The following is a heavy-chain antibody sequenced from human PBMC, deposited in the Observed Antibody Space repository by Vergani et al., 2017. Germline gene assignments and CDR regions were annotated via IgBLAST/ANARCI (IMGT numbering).Heavy chain of an antibody. CDR2: ISSSSSTI. CDR1: GFTFSSYS. V-gene: IGHV3-48*01. D-gene: IGHD2-15*01. CDR3: ARGCSGGSCYPT. Sequence: EVQLVESGGGLVQPGGSLRLSCAASGFTFSSYSMNWVRQAPGKGLEWVSYISSSSSTIDYADSVKGRFSISRDNDKNSLYLQMNSLRAENTAVDYCARGCSGGSCYPTWGQGTLVTVSS. J-gene: IGHJ5*02.